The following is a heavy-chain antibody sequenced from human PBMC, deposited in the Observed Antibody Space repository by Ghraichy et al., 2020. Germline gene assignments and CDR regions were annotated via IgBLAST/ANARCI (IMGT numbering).Heavy chain of an antibody. D-gene: IGHD7-27*01. V-gene: IGHV3-33*01. Sequence: GGSLRLSCAASGFTFSSYGMHWVRQAPGKGLEWVAVIWYDGSNKYYADSVKGRFTISRDNSKNTLYLQMNSLRAEDTAVYYCARVVPGASYFDYWGQGTLVTVPS. CDR3: ARVVPGASYFDY. J-gene: IGHJ4*02. CDR2: IWYDGSNK. CDR1: GFTFSSYG.